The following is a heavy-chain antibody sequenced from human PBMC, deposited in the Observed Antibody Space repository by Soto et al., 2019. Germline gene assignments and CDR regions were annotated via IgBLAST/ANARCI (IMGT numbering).Heavy chain of an antibody. V-gene: IGHV3-30-3*01. CDR3: ARDAQVGANWGSFPYY. CDR2: ISYDGSNK. J-gene: IGHJ4*02. Sequence: QVQLVESGGGVVQPGRSLRLSCAASGFTFSSYAMHWVRQAPGKGLEWVAVISYDGSNKYYADSVKGRFTISRDNSKNTLYMQMNSLRAEDTAVYYCARDAQVGANWGSFPYYWGKGTLVTVSS. D-gene: IGHD1-26*01. CDR1: GFTFSSYA.